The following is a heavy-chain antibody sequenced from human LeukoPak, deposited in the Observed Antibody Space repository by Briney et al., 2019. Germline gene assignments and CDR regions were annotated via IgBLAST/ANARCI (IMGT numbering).Heavy chain of an antibody. CDR1: GFTFSSYG. V-gene: IGHV3-23*01. D-gene: IGHD3-10*01. Sequence: PGGSLRLSCAASGFTFSSYGMSWVRQAPGKGLEWVSAISGSGGSTYYADSVKGRFTISRDNSKNTLYLQMNSLRAEDTAVYYCAKGGKLLWFGELRGDYMDVWGKGTTVTISS. J-gene: IGHJ6*03. CDR3: AKGGKLLWFGELRGDYMDV. CDR2: ISGSGGST.